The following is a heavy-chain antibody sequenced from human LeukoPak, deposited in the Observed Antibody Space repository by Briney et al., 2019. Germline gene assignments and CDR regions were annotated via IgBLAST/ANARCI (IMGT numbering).Heavy chain of an antibody. CDR2: NYSGGST. D-gene: IGHD6-13*01. V-gene: IGHV3-53*01. J-gene: IGHJ4*02. Sequence: GGSLRLSCAASGFTVSSNYMSWVRQAPGKGLEWVSVNYSGGSTYYADSVKGRFTISRDNSKNTLYLQMNSLRAEDTAVYYCARGGGDSSSSQDFDYWGQGILVTVSS. CDR1: GFTVSSNY. CDR3: ARGGGDSSSSQDFDY.